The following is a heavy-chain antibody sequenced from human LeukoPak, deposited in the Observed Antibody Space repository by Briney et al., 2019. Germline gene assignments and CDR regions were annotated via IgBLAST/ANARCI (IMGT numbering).Heavy chain of an antibody. D-gene: IGHD4-17*01. CDR1: GFTFSSYW. J-gene: IGHJ6*03. CDR2: INSDGSST. CDR3: ARDYGDYGEEDYYYYYMDV. Sequence: GGSLRPSCAASGFTFSSYWMHWVRQAPGKGLVWVSRINSDGSSTSYADSVKGRFTISRDNAKNTLYLQMNSLKAEDTAVYYCARDYGDYGEEDYYYYYMDVWGKGTTVTVSS. V-gene: IGHV3-74*01.